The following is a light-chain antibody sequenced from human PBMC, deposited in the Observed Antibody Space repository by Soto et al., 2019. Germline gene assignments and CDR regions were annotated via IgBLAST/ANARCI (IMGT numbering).Light chain of an antibody. CDR3: QQYSSYSTWT. J-gene: IGKJ1*01. Sequence: DIQMTQSPSTLSASVGDRVTITCRASQSISSWLAWYQQKPGKAPKVLIYKASTLETGVPSRFSGSGSGTEFTLTISSLQPDDFATYYCQQYSSYSTWTFGQGTKVEIK. CDR1: QSISSW. V-gene: IGKV1-5*03. CDR2: KAS.